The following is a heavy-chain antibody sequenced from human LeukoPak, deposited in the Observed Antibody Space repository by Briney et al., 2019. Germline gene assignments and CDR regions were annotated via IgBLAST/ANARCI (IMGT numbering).Heavy chain of an antibody. CDR1: GFTFIDYS. CDR2: ISVTGSTR. CDR3: ARDYAFSFDS. Sequence: GGSLRLSCAASGFTFIDYSMNWVRQAPGKGLEWISYISVTGSTRYYAESVKGRFTISRDNAKNSLYLQMNSLRDEDTAVYYCARDYAFSFDSWGQGTLVTVSS. V-gene: IGHV3-48*02. D-gene: IGHD2-2*01. J-gene: IGHJ4*02.